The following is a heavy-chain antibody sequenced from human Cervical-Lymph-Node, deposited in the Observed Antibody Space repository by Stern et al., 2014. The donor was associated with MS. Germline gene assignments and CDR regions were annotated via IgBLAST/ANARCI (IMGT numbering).Heavy chain of an antibody. Sequence: QVQLVQSGGGVVQPGRSLRLTCTVSGFTFSSYCMHWVRQAPGKGLEWVSGISYDRSDTYYAESVKGRFTISRDNTKNTLYLEMRRLRREDTAVYYCVKRGITEVRGVRLGDYWGPGTLVIVSS. CDR3: VKRGITEVRGVRLGDY. J-gene: IGHJ4*02. CDR2: ISYDRSDT. CDR1: GFTFSSYC. D-gene: IGHD3-10*01. V-gene: IGHV3-30*18.